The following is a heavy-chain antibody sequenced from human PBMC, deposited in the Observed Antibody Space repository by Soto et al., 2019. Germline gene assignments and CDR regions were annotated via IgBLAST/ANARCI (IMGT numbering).Heavy chain of an antibody. V-gene: IGHV3-23*01. CDR2: ISGSGGST. J-gene: IGHJ4*02. CDR1: GFSFSSYA. D-gene: IGHD3-22*01. Sequence: GGSLRLSCAASGFSFSSYAMSWVRQAPGKGLEWVSAISGSGGSTYYADSVKGRFTISRDNSKNTLYLQMNSLRAEDTAVYYCAKDHRVESSAYYDFDYWGQGTLVTVSS. CDR3: AKDHRVESSAYYDFDY.